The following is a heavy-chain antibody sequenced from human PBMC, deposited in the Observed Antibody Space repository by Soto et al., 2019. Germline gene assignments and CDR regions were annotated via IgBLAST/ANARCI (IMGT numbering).Heavy chain of an antibody. CDR3: ARDPGIVVYYYYYGMDV. CDR1: GYTFASYG. J-gene: IGHJ6*02. CDR2: ISAYNGNT. D-gene: IGHD3-22*01. Sequence: ASVKVSCKASGYTFASYGISWVRQAPGQGLEWMGWISAYNGNTNYAQKLQGRVTMTTDTSTSTACMELRSLRSDDTAVYYCARDPGIVVYYYYYGMDVWGQGTTVTVSS. V-gene: IGHV1-18*04.